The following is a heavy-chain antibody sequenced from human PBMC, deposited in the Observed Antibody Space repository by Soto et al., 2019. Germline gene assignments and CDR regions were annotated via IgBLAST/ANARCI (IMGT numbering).Heavy chain of an antibody. D-gene: IGHD3-16*01. CDR1: GYTFTNHG. Sequence: QVQLVQSGTEVKKPGASVKVSCKTSGYTFTNHGINWVRQAPGQGLEWMGWINPYNANTNYAQKLQGRVTMTTDTSATPAYRVLRRLTSDDTAVYYCARDRVAGIWGDAFPIGGQGTVVTVSS. CDR3: ARDRVAGIWGDAFPI. J-gene: IGHJ3*02. V-gene: IGHV1-18*04. CDR2: INPYNANT.